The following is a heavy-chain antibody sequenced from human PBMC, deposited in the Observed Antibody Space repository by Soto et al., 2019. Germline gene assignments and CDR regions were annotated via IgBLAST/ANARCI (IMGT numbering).Heavy chain of an antibody. V-gene: IGHV4-39*01. CDR2: IYYSGST. D-gene: IGHD6-6*01. J-gene: IGHJ3*02. Sequence: SETLSLTCTVSGGSISSSSYYWGWIRQPPGKGLEWIGSIYYSGSTYYNPSLKSRVTISVDTSKNQFSLKLSSVTAADTAVYYCARLLRGQLVVDDAFDIWGQGTMVTVSS. CDR1: GGSISSSSYY. CDR3: ARLLRGQLVVDDAFDI.